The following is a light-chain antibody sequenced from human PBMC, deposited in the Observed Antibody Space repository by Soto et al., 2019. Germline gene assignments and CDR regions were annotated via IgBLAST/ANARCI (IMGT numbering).Light chain of an antibody. Sequence: EIVLTQSPATLSLSPGERATLYCRASQSVSSYLPWYQQQPGQAHRLLIYDASNRDTGLPARFSGSGSGTAFTLTICSLEPAAFAVYYCHQRSNWPPLTFGVRTKVEIK. V-gene: IGKV3-11*01. CDR2: DAS. CDR1: QSVSSY. CDR3: HQRSNWPPLT. J-gene: IGKJ4*01.